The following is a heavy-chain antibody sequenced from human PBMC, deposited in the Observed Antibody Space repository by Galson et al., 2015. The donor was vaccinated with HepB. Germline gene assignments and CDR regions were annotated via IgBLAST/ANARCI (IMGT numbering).Heavy chain of an antibody. CDR1: GYTFTSYG. J-gene: IGHJ6*02. CDR3: ARGGPLRLGELSLYWGHYGMDV. CDR2: ISAYNGNT. Sequence: SVKVSCKASGYTFTSYGISWVRQAPGQGLEWMGWISAYNGNTNYAQKLQGRVTMTTDTSTSTAYMELRSLRSDDTAVYYCARGGPLRLGELSLYWGHYGMDVWGQGTTVTVSS. D-gene: IGHD3-16*02. V-gene: IGHV1-18*04.